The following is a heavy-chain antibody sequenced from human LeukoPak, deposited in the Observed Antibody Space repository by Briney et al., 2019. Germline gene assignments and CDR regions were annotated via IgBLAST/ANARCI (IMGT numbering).Heavy chain of an antibody. Sequence: SAVRVSCKDSGGTFSIYAISWVRQAPGQGVEWMGGIIPIFGTANYTQKFQGRVTITADESTSTAYMELSSLRSEATAVYYCAIERITMVRGVTIFDSWGQGTLVTVSS. CDR2: IIPIFGTA. D-gene: IGHD3-10*01. CDR3: AIERITMVRGVTIFDS. J-gene: IGHJ4*02. V-gene: IGHV1-69*01. CDR1: GGTFSIYA.